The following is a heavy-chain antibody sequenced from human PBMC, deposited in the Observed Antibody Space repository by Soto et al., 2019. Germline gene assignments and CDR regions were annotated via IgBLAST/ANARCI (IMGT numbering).Heavy chain of an antibody. CDR1: GGSISSYY. Sequence: SETLSLTCTVSGGSISSYYWSWFRQPPGKGLEWIGYIYYTGSTNYKPSLKSRVTISVDTSKNQFSLKLSSVTAADTAVYYCARAEGGIFDYWGQGTLVTVSS. J-gene: IGHJ4*02. V-gene: IGHV4-59*12. CDR2: IYYTGST. CDR3: ARAEGGIFDY.